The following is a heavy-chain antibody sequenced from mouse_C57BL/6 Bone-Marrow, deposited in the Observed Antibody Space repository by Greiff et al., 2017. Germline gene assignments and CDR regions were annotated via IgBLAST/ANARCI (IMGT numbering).Heavy chain of an antibody. Sequence: QVQLQQPGAELVKPGASVKLSCKASGYTFTSYWLQWVKQRPGQGLEWIGEIDPSDSYTNYNQKFKGKATLTVDTSSSTAYMQLSSLTSEDSAVSYCAVGGDSSLAWFAYWGQGTLVTVSA. CDR3: AVGGDSSLAWFAY. CDR2: IDPSDSYT. CDR1: GYTFTSYW. V-gene: IGHV1-50*01. J-gene: IGHJ3*01. D-gene: IGHD3-3*01.